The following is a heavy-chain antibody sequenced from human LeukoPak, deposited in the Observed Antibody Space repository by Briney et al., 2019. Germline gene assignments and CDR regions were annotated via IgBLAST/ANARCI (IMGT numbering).Heavy chain of an antibody. Sequence: VASVKVSCKASGYTFTGYYMHWVRQAPGQGLEWMGRINPNSGGTDYAQKFQGRVTMTRDTSISTAYMELSRLRSEDTAVYYCATPRDGYNFGIFDYWGQGTLVTVSS. CDR2: INPNSGGT. D-gene: IGHD5-24*01. V-gene: IGHV1-2*06. CDR1: GYTFTGYY. CDR3: ATPRDGYNFGIFDY. J-gene: IGHJ4*02.